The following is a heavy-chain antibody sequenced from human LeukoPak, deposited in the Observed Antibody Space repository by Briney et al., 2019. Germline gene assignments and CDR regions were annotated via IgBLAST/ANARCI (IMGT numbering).Heavy chain of an antibody. Sequence: SETLSLTCTVSGGSISSGSYYWSWIRQPAGKGLEWIGRIYTSGSTNYNPSLKSRVTISVDTSKNQFSLKLSSVTAADTAVYYCARVGIITYYYDSSGYGDAFDIWGQGTMVTVSS. V-gene: IGHV4-61*02. CDR1: GGSISSGSYY. J-gene: IGHJ3*02. CDR2: IYTSGST. D-gene: IGHD3-22*01. CDR3: ARVGIITYYYDSSGYGDAFDI.